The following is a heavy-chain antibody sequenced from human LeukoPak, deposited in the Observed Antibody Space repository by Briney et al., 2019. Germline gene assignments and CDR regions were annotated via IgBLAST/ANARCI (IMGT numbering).Heavy chain of an antibody. D-gene: IGHD6-19*01. CDR3: ARGLGLVVAGIDY. CDR2: VYSTGNT. CDR1: GGSISSNTYC. J-gene: IGHJ4*02. V-gene: IGHV4-39*07. Sequence: SETLSLTCTVSGGSISSNTYCWGWIRQPPGEGLEWIASVYSTGNTFYNPSLKSGVTISVDTSKNPFSLKLSSVTAADTAVYYCARGLGLVVAGIDYWGQGTLVTVSA.